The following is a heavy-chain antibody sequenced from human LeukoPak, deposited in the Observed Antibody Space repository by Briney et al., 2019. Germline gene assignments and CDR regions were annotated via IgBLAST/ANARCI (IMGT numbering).Heavy chain of an antibody. CDR2: IYYSGST. V-gene: IGHV4-39*07. Sequence: SETLSLTCTVSGGSISSSSYYWGWIRQPPGKGLEWIGSIYYSGSTYYNPSLKSRVTISVDTSKNQFSLKLSSVTAADTAVYYCARGCYDSSGYYQSPIFDYWGQGTLVTVSS. CDR1: GGSISSSSYY. D-gene: IGHD3-22*01. J-gene: IGHJ4*02. CDR3: ARGCYDSSGYYQSPIFDY.